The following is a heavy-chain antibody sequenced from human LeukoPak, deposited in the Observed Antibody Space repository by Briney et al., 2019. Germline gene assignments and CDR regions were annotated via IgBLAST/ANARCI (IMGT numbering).Heavy chain of an antibody. CDR2: ISPSASSS. J-gene: IGHJ4*02. CDR3: ARDFLGESGAAGY. CDR1: GFTFSYYS. V-gene: IGHV3-21*06. Sequence: PGGSLRLSCAASGFTFSYYSTNWVRQAPGKGLEWVSSISPSASSSWHTDSVKGRFTISRDNARNTLFLEMNTLRAEDTAVYYCARDFLGESGAAGYWGQGTLVTVSS. D-gene: IGHD2/OR15-2a*01.